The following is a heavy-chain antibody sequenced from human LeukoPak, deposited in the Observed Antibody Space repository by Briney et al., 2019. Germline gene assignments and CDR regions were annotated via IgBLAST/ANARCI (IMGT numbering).Heavy chain of an antibody. CDR3: ARGKGTVSY. Sequence: PSEALSLTCAVSGGSFSGFSWSWIRQPPGKGLEWIGEINHSGYTNYHPSLKSRVAMSVDTSKKQFSLKLSSVTAADTAVYYCARGKGTVSYWGQGTLVSVSS. V-gene: IGHV4-34*01. CDR1: GGSFSGFS. J-gene: IGHJ4*02. D-gene: IGHD4-11*01. CDR2: INHSGYT.